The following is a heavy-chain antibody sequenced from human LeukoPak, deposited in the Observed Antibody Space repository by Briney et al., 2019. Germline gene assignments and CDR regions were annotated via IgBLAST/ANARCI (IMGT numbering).Heavy chain of an antibody. V-gene: IGHV1-69*06. CDR1: GGTFSSYA. J-gene: IGHJ4*02. Sequence: RASVNVSCKASGGTFSSYAISWVRQAPGQGLEWMGGIIPIFGTANYAQKFQGRVTITADKSTSTAYMELSSLRSEDTAVYYCARDPGYDYVWGSFFDYWGQGTLVTASS. D-gene: IGHD3-16*01. CDR3: ARDPGYDYVWGSFFDY. CDR2: IIPIFGTA.